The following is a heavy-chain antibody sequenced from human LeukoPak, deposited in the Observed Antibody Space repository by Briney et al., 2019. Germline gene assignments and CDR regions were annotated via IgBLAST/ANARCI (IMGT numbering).Heavy chain of an antibody. CDR1: GGSISSYY. Sequence: SETLSLTCTVSGGSISSYYWSWIRQPPGKGLEWIGYIYYSGSTNYNPSLKSRATISVDTSKNQFSLKLSSVTAADTAVYYCARVSYDFWSGQGGYYFDYWGQGTLVTVSS. J-gene: IGHJ4*02. V-gene: IGHV4-59*01. CDR2: IYYSGST. CDR3: ARVSYDFWSGQGGYYFDY. D-gene: IGHD3-3*01.